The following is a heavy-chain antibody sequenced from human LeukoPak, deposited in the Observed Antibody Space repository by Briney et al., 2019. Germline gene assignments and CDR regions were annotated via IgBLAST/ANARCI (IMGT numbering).Heavy chain of an antibody. CDR3: ARDHSYGHLGYWYFDL. CDR2: INPNSGGT. D-gene: IGHD5-18*01. J-gene: IGHJ2*01. V-gene: IGHV1-2*02. Sequence: ASVKVSCKASGYTFTGYYMHWVRQAPGQGLEWMGWINPNSGGTNYAQKFQGRVTMTRDTSISTAYMELSRLRSDDTAVYYCARDHSYGHLGYWYFDLWGRGTLVTVSS. CDR1: GYTFTGYY.